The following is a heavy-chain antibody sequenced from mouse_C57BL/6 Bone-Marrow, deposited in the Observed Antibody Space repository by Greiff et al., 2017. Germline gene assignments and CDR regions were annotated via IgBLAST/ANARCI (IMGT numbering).Heavy chain of an antibody. Sequence: EVQLQQSGPVLVKPGPSVKISCKASGFTFTDYYMHWVKQSHGKSLEWIGLVYPYNGGTSSNQKFTGKATLTVAASSSTAYMELNSLTSDDSAVYYCAREDRWLPFWYFDVWGTGTTVTVSS. J-gene: IGHJ1*03. V-gene: IGHV1-36*01. D-gene: IGHD2-2*01. CDR1: GFTFTDYY. CDR3: AREDRWLPFWYFDV. CDR2: VYPYNGGT.